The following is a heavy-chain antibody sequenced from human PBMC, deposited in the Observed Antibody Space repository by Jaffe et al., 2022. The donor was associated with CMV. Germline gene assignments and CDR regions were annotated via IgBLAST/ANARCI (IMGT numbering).Heavy chain of an antibody. CDR3: ARRGEQLAHFDY. J-gene: IGHJ4*02. V-gene: IGHV4-39*01. D-gene: IGHD6-6*01. CDR2: IYYSGST. CDR1: GGSISSSSYY. Sequence: QLQLQESGPGLVKPSETLSLTCTVSGGSISSSSYYWGWIRQPPGKGLEWIGSIYYSGSTYYNPSLKSRVTISVDTSKNQFSLKLSSVTAADTAVYYCARRGEQLAHFDYWGQGTLVTVSS.